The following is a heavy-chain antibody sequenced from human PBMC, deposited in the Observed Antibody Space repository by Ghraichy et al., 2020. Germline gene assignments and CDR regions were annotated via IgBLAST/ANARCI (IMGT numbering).Heavy chain of an antibody. CDR3: ARWAPGRYSYGPHDFDY. Sequence: SETLSLTCAVYGGSFSGYYWSWIRQPPGKGLEWIGEINHSGSTNYNPSLKSRVTISVDTSKNQFSLKLSSVTAADTAVYYCARWAPGRYSYGPHDFDYWGQGTLVTVSS. CDR2: INHSGST. J-gene: IGHJ4*02. CDR1: GGSFSGYY. V-gene: IGHV4-34*01. D-gene: IGHD5-18*01.